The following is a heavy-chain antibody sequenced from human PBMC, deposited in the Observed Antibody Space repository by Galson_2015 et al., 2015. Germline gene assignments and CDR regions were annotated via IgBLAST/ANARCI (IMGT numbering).Heavy chain of an antibody. CDR2: MNPNSGNT. CDR3: ARAGYYDILTGYSHDAFDI. Sequence: SVKVSCKASGYTFTSYDINWVRQATGQGLEWMGWMNPNSGNTGYAQKFQGRVTMTRNTSISTAYMELSSLRSEDTAVYYCARAGYYDILTGYSHDAFDIWGQGTMVTVSS. V-gene: IGHV1-8*01. D-gene: IGHD3-9*01. J-gene: IGHJ3*02. CDR1: GYTFTSYD.